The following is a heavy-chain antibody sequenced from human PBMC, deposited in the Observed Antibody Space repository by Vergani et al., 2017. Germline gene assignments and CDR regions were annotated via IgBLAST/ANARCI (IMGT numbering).Heavy chain of an antibody. D-gene: IGHD6-19*01. J-gene: IGHJ5*02. Sequence: QLQLQESGPGLVKPSATLSLTCSVSGASIRSSNYYWGWIRQPPGKGLEWIASNYYSGSTYYNPSLKSRVTISVDTSKNQFSLKLSSVTAADTAVYFCAGHSTVEWLVKLGWIDPWGQGILVTVSS. CDR2: NYYSGST. V-gene: IGHV4-39*01. CDR1: GASIRSSNYY. CDR3: AGHSTVEWLVKLGWIDP.